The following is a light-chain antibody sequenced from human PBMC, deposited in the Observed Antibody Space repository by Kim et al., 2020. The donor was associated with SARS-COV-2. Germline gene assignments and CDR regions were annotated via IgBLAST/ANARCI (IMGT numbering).Light chain of an antibody. CDR1: QSILYTSDNKNY. CDR3: QQYYSTPLT. Sequence: RATINCKSSQSILYTSDNKNYLSWYQQKPGQPPKLLIYWASTREYGVPDRFSGSGSGTDFTLTISSLQAEDVAVYYCQQYYSTPLTFGGGTKLEI. J-gene: IGKJ4*01. V-gene: IGKV4-1*01. CDR2: WAS.